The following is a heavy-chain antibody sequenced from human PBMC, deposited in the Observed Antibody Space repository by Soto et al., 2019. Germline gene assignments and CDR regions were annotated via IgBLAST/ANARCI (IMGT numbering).Heavy chain of an antibody. J-gene: IGHJ6*02. CDR2: IYPGDSDT. CDR1: GHSFTSYW. Sequence: LGESLKISCKGSGHSFTSYWIGWVRQMPGKGLEWMGIIYPGDSDTRYSPSFQGQVTISADKSISTAYLQWSSLKASDTAMYYCARNSRYCSGGSCYSGTYYYGMDVWGQGTTVTVSS. CDR3: ARNSRYCSGGSCYSGTYYYGMDV. V-gene: IGHV5-51*01. D-gene: IGHD2-15*01.